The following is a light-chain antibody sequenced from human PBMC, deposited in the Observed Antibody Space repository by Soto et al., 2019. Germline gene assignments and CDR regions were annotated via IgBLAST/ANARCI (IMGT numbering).Light chain of an antibody. Sequence: DIQMTRSPSTLSASVGDRVTISCRASPSISRRLAWYQQKAGKATKLLIYKASGLQSGVPSRFSGSGYGTEVTDIIRSLQPDDFATCYCQHYDSNTVTFGGGTNVYIX. CDR2: KAS. CDR1: PSISRR. CDR3: QHYDSNTVT. V-gene: IGKV1-5*03. J-gene: IGKJ4*01.